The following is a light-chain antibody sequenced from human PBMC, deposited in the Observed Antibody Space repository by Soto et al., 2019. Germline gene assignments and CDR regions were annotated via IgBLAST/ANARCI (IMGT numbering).Light chain of an antibody. J-gene: IGLJ2*01. V-gene: IGLV2-14*01. Sequence: QSVLTQPASVSGSPGQSITISCTGTSGDIGGYNYVSWYQQHPGKAPKLLISEVTNRPSGVSNRFSGSKSGNPASLTISRIQAEDEADYYCSSYTTNITPVVFGGGTKLTVL. CDR2: EVT. CDR3: SSYTTNITPVV. CDR1: SGDIGGYNY.